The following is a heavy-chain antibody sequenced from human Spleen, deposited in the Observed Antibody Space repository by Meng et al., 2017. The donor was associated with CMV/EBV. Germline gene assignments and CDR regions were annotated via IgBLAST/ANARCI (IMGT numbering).Heavy chain of an antibody. CDR2: IWYDGSNK. Sequence: GGSLRLSCAASGFTLSSYGMHWVRQAPGKGLEWVAFIWYDGSNKYYADSVKGRFTISRDNSKNTLYLQMNSLRAEDTAVYYCARGRNYLDYWGQGTLVTVSS. CDR1: GFTLSSYG. CDR3: ARGRNYLDY. V-gene: IGHV3-30*02. J-gene: IGHJ4*02.